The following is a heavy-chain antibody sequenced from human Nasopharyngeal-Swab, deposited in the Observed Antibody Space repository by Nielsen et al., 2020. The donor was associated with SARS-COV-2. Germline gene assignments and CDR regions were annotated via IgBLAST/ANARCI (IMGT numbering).Heavy chain of an antibody. CDR2: MNPNSGNT. J-gene: IGHJ4*02. CDR3: ARGRRGLVDSATNEFDY. V-gene: IGHV1-8*01. Sequence: ASVKVSCKASGYTFTLYDINWVRQATGQGLEWMGWMNPNSGNTGYAQKFQGRVTMTRTTSISTAYMELSSLRSEDTAVYYCARGRRGLVDSATNEFDYWGQGTLVTVSS. D-gene: IGHD5-18*01. CDR1: GYTFTLYD.